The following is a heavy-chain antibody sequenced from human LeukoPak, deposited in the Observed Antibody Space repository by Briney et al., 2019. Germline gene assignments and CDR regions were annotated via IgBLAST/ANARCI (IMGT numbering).Heavy chain of an antibody. CDR2: IYYSGST. CDR1: GGSISSYY. V-gene: IGHV4-59*01. Sequence: SETLSLTCTVSGGSISSYYWSWIRQPPGKGLEWIGYIYYSGSTNYNPSLKSRVTISVDTSKNQFSLKLSSVTAADTAVYYCAGEMATAHFDYWGQGTPVTVSS. CDR3: AGEMATAHFDY. J-gene: IGHJ4*02. D-gene: IGHD5-24*01.